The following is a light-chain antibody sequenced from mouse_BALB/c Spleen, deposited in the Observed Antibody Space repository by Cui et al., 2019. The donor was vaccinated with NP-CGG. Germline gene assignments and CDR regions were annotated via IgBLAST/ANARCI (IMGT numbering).Light chain of an antibody. CDR2: GTN. J-gene: IGLJ1*01. V-gene: IGLV1*01. CDR3: ALWYSNHWV. Sequence: QAVVTQESALTTSPGETVTLTCRSSIGAVTTSNYANWVQEKPDHLFTGLIGGTNNRAPGVPARFSGSLIGDKAALTITGAQTEDEAIYFCALWYSNHWVFGGGTKLTV. CDR1: IGAVTTSNY.